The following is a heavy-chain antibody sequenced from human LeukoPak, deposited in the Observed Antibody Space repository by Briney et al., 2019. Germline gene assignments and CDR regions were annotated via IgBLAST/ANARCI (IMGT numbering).Heavy chain of an antibody. CDR3: ARDFSYCSSTSCYVRAFDV. D-gene: IGHD2-2*01. J-gene: IGHJ3*01. CDR1: GFTFSDYY. Sequence: GGSLRLSCAASGFTFSDYYMDWIRQAPGKGLEWVSYISGSGTTIYYADSVKGRFTISRDDAKNSLYLQMNSLRAEDTAVYYCARDFSYCSSTSCYVRAFDVWGQGTMVTVSS. V-gene: IGHV3-11*01. CDR2: ISGSGTTI.